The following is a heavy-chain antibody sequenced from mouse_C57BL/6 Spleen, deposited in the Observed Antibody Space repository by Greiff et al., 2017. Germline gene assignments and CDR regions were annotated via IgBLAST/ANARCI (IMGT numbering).Heavy chain of an antibody. D-gene: IGHD3-3*01. CDR1: GYTFTSYW. CDR3: ARWAGNYVDY. V-gene: IGHV1-69*01. CDR2: LDPSDSYT. Sequence: QVQLQQPGAELVMPGASVKLSCKASGYTFTSYWMHWVKQRPGQGLVWIGELDPSDSYTNYNQKFKGKSTLTVDKSSSTAYMQLSSLTSEDSAVYYCARWAGNYVDYWGQGTTLTVSS. J-gene: IGHJ2*01.